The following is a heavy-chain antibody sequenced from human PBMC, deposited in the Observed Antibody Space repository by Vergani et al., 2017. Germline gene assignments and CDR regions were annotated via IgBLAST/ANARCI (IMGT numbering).Heavy chain of an antibody. Sequence: EVQLVESGGGLVQPGGSLRLSCAASGFTFSSYAMSWVRQAPGKGLEWVSAISGSGGSTYYADSVKGRFTISRDNSKNTLYLQMNSLRAEDTAVYYCANGGSSWYPPNQWFDPWGQGTLVTVSS. CDR3: ANGGSSWYPPNQWFDP. J-gene: IGHJ5*02. D-gene: IGHD6-13*01. CDR1: GFTFSSYA. CDR2: ISGSGGST. V-gene: IGHV3-23*04.